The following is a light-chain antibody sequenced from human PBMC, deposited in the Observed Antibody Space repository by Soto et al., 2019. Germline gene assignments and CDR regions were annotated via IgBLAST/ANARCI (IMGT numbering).Light chain of an antibody. CDR2: EGS. V-gene: IGLV2-23*01. J-gene: IGLJ1*01. CDR1: SSDVGGYNH. Sequence: QSVLTQPRSVSGSPGQSVTISCTGSSSDVGGYNHVSWYQQHPGKAPKLMIYEGSKRPSGVSNRFSGSKSGNTASLTISGLQAEDEADYYCCSYAGSSPSSFGTGTKVTVL. CDR3: CSYAGSSPSS.